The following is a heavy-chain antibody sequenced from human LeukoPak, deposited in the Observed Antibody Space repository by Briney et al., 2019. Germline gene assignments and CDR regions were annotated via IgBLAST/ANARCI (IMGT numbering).Heavy chain of an antibody. CDR2: INGRDANT. D-gene: IGHD3-10*01. J-gene: IGHJ4*02. Sequence: GGSLRLSCVAPGFNNYAMHWFRQAPGKGLEWVSAINGRDANTYYADSVKGRFAISRDNSKSTLYLQMNSLTVEDTAVYYCGPSAMIRGIVVAYWGQGTLVTVSS. CDR1: GFNNYA. CDR3: GPSAMIRGIVVAY. V-gene: IGHV3-23*01.